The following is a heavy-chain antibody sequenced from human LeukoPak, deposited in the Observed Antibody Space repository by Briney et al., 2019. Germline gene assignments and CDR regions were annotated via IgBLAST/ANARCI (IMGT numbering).Heavy chain of an antibody. D-gene: IGHD5-24*01. CDR2: ISPNGVIT. V-gene: IGHV3-23*01. J-gene: IGHJ4*02. Sequence: GGSLRLSCAASGFTFSSHGMNWVRQAPGKGLEWVSGISPNGVITYYADSVEGRFTISRDNSKGTVYLQMNSLRPEDTAVYYCAKDDAWLQYGNWGRGTLVTVSS. CDR3: AKDDAWLQYGN. CDR1: GFTFSSHG.